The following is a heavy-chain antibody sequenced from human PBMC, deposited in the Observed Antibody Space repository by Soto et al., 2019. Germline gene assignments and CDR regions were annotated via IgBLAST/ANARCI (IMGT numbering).Heavy chain of an antibody. CDR1: GFTFSSYS. Sequence: GGSLRLSCSASGFTFSSYSMNWVRQAPGKGLEWVSYISSSSSTIYYADSVKGRFTISRDNAKNSLYLQMNSLRAEDTAVYYCARGGGDIVVVVAATAGGMDVWGQGTKVTVSS. V-gene: IGHV3-48*01. D-gene: IGHD2-15*01. CDR3: ARGGGDIVVVVAATAGGMDV. CDR2: ISSSSSTI. J-gene: IGHJ6*02.